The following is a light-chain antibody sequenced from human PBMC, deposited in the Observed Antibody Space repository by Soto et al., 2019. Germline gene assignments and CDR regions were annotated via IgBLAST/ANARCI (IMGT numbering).Light chain of an antibody. CDR1: NIGSKS. CDR3: QVWDSSGDHYV. Sequence: SYEPTQPPSVSVAPGKTARITCGGSNIGSKSVHWYQQKPGQAPVLVIYYDSDRPSGTPERFSGSNSGNTATLTISRVEAGDEADYYCQVWDSSGDHYVFGTGTKLTVL. V-gene: IGLV3-21*04. J-gene: IGLJ1*01. CDR2: YDS.